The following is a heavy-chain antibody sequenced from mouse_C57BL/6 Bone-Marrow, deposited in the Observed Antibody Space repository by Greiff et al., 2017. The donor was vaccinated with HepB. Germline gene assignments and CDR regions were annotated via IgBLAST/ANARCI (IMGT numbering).Heavy chain of an antibody. Sequence: VQLQQSGAELVKPGASVKISCKASGYAFSSYWMNWVKQRPGKGLEWIGQIYPGDGDTNYNGKFKGKATLTADKSSSTAYMQLSSLTSEDSAVYICARWSTTVVYDYWGQGTTLTVSS. CDR2: IYPGDGDT. CDR1: GYAFSSYW. V-gene: IGHV1-80*01. D-gene: IGHD1-1*01. J-gene: IGHJ2*01. CDR3: ARWSTTVVYDY.